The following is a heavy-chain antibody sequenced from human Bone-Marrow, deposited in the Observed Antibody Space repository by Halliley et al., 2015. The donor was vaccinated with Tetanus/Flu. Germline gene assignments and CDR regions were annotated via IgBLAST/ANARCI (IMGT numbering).Heavy chain of an antibody. D-gene: IGHD3-16*01. V-gene: IGHV3-30*18. CDR3: AKAFGDLFLTSYGMDG. Sequence: SLRLSCAASGVTFSEYGMHWVRQAPGKGLEWVAVISYDGSSENYADSVTGRFTVSRDNSQNTLYLQMNSLSPEDTAVYYCAKAFGDLFLTSYGMDGWGQGTTVAVAS. J-gene: IGHJ6*02. CDR2: ISYDGSSE. CDR1: GVTFSEYG.